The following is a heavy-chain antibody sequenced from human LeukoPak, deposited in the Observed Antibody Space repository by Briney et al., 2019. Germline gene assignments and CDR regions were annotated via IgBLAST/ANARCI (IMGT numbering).Heavy chain of an antibody. CDR3: AKDKDIVATSARGDYFDY. CDR1: GFTFSSYA. V-gene: IGHV3-23*01. D-gene: IGHD5-12*01. Sequence: GGSLRLSCAASGFTFSSYAMSWVRQAPGKGLEWVSAISGSGGSTYYADSVKGQFTISRDNSKNTLYLQMNSLRAEDTAVYYCAKDKDIVATSARGDYFDYWGQGTLVTVSS. CDR2: ISGSGGST. J-gene: IGHJ4*02.